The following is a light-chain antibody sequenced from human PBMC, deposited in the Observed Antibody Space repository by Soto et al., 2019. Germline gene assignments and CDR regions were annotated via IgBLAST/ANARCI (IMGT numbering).Light chain of an antibody. CDR1: QSLSTS. CDR3: QQRSNCLT. J-gene: IGKJ4*01. V-gene: IGKV3-11*01. Sequence: EFVLTQSPAILSLSPGEGATLSCRASQSLSTSLAWYQHKPGQAPRLLIYDASYRAPGIPPRFSGSGSGTDFTLTISSPKPEYFAVYYCQQRSNCLTFGGGTKVEI. CDR2: DAS.